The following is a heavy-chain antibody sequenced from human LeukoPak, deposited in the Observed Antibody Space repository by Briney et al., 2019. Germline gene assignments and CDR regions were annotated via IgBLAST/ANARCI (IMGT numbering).Heavy chain of an antibody. CDR3: AGLPHAATYYDSSGYYDY. V-gene: IGHV4-39*01. J-gene: IGHJ4*02. D-gene: IGHD3-22*01. Sequence: SETLSLTCTVSGGSISSSSYYWGWIRQPPGKGLEWIGSIYYSGSTYYNPSLKSRVTISVDTSKNQFSLKLSSVTAADTAVYYCAGLPHAATYYDSSGYYDYWGQGTLVTVSS. CDR1: GGSISSSSYY. CDR2: IYYSGST.